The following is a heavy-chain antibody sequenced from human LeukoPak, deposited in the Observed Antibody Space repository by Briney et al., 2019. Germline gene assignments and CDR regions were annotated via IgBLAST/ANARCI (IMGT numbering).Heavy chain of an antibody. CDR3: ARVSVVTEAFDI. CDR1: GGSISSYY. CDR2: IYYSGST. V-gene: IGHV4-59*12. Sequence: SETLSLTCTVSGGSISSYYWSWIRQPPGKGLEWIGYIYYSGSTNYNPSLKSRVTISVDTSKNQFSLKLSSVTAADTALYYCARVSVVTEAFDIWGQGTMVTVSS. J-gene: IGHJ3*02. D-gene: IGHD4-23*01.